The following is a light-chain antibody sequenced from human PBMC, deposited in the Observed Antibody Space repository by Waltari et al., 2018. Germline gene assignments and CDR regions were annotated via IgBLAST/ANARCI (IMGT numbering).Light chain of an antibody. V-gene: IGLV2-8*01. CDR3: SSYAGSDNLV. CDR1: SSDVGGHNY. J-gene: IGLJ2*01. CDR2: EVS. Sequence: QSALTQPPPASGSPGQSVTISCTGTSSDVGGHNYVSWYQQHPGKSPKLMIYEVSKRPSGVPDRFSGSKSGNTASLTVSGLQAEDEADYYCSSYAGSDNLVFGGGTKLTVL.